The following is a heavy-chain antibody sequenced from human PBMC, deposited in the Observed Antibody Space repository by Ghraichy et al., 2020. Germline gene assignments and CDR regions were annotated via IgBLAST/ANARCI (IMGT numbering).Heavy chain of an antibody. Sequence: GGSLRLSCVASGFTFENCAMSWVRQVPGKGLEWVSAIGGSGRSTNYAESVRGRFTISRDNSKNTLFLQMNGLRADDAAVYYCAKSSQWLLSYPGYYDYRGRGTLVTVSS. CDR1: GFTFENCA. CDR2: IGGSGRST. V-gene: IGHV3-23*01. J-gene: IGHJ4*02. CDR3: AKSSQWLLSYPGYYDY. D-gene: IGHD3-22*01.